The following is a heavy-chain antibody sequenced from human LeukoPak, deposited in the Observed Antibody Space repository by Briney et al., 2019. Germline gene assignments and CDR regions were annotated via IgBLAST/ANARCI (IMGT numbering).Heavy chain of an antibody. CDR2: INHSGST. J-gene: IGHJ3*02. V-gene: IGHV4-34*01. CDR1: GVSLSGYY. D-gene: IGHD4-23*01. Sequence: SETLSLTCAVYGVSLSGYYGSWIRQPPGKGLEWIWEINHSGSTNYNPSLKSRVTISVDTSKNQFSLKLSSVTAADTAVYYCARGNTVVSRLDAFDIWGQGTMVTVSS. CDR3: ARGNTVVSRLDAFDI.